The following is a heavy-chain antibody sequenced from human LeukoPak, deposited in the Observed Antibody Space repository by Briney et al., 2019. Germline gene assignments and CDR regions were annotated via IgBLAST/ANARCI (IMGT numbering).Heavy chain of an antibody. J-gene: IGHJ6*03. CDR1: GHTFTASY. Sequence: GASVKVSCKTSGHTFTASYIHWVRQAPGQGLEWMGRINPNSGDTDYAQKFQGRVTITADESTSTAYMELSSLRSEDTAVYYCARDGHYYGSGSYYYMDVWGKGTTVTISS. CDR2: INPNSGDT. V-gene: IGHV1-2*02. CDR3: ARDGHYYGSGSYYYMDV. D-gene: IGHD3-10*01.